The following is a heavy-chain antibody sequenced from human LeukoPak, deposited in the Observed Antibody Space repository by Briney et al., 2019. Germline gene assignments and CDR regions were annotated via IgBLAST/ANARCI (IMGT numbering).Heavy chain of an antibody. CDR1: GGTFSSYA. V-gene: IGHV1-69*13. D-gene: IGHD6-19*01. CDR2: IIPIFGTA. Sequence: SVNVSCRASGGTFSSYAISWVRQAPGQGLEWMGGIIPIFGTANYAQKFQGRVTITADESTSTAYMELSSLRSEDTAVYYCAREYSSGWYYFDYWGQGTLVTVSS. CDR3: AREYSSGWYYFDY. J-gene: IGHJ4*02.